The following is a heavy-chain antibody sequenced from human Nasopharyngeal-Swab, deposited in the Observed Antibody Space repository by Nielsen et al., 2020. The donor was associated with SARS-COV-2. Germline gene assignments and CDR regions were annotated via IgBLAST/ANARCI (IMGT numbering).Heavy chain of an antibody. V-gene: IGHV1-69*06. D-gene: IGHD5-18*01. CDR1: GGTFSSYA. CDR2: IIPIFGTA. J-gene: IGHJ6*03. CDR3: ARGGYRYGYFRDYYYMDV. Sequence: SSVKVSCKASGGTFSSYAISWVRQAPGQGLEWMGGIIPIFGTANYAQKFQGRVTITADKSTSTAYMELSSLRSEDTAVYYCARGGYRYGYFRDYYYMDVWGKGTTVTVSS.